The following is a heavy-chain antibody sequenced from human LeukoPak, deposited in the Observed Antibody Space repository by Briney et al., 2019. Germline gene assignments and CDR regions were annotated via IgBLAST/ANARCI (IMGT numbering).Heavy chain of an antibody. CDR2: IYYSGST. D-gene: IGHD3-10*01. Sequence: SPSETLSLTCTVSGDPIFGSVSYGRWLRQPPGKGLEWIGSIYYSGSTHYNPSLKSRVHSSVDTSKNHFFVKLTSVAAADPAVYYRARNRSITVVRGGHGTEKNNLFDPWGQGTLVTVSS. CDR1: GDPIFGSVSY. J-gene: IGHJ5*02. V-gene: IGHV4-39*01. CDR3: ARNRSITVVRGGHGTEKNNLFDP.